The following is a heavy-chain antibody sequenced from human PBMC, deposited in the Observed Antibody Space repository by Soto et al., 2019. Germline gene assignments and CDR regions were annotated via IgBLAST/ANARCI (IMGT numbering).Heavy chain of an antibody. CDR2: IIPLFGTT. D-gene: IGHD6-13*01. Sequence: SVKVSCKASGGNFTNFGISWVRQAPGQGLEWMGGIIPLFGTTNCAQKFRGRVTVTADESTSTAYMELKSLRSEDTAIYFCARASGTSWYHWFDHWGQGTLVTVSS. J-gene: IGHJ5*02. V-gene: IGHV1-69*13. CDR3: ARASGTSWYHWFDH. CDR1: GGNFTNFG.